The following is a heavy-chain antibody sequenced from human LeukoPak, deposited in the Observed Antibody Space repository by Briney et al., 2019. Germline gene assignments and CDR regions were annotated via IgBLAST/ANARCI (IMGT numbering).Heavy chain of an antibody. CDR2: ISKTTANI. CDR3: VRGDGDLFDY. J-gene: IGHJ4*02. Sequence: GGSLRLSCAASGFTFSSYSMNWVRQAPGKGLEWVSFISKTTANIYYGDSVRGRFTISRDNAKNSIHLQMSSLRAEDSAVYYCVRGDGDLFDYWGQGTLVSVSS. D-gene: IGHD4-17*01. V-gene: IGHV3-21*06. CDR1: GFTFSSYS.